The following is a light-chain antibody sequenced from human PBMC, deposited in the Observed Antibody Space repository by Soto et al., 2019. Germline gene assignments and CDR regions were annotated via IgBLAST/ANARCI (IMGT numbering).Light chain of an antibody. Sequence: QSVLTQPPSVSAAPGQKVTISCSGSSSNVGNNYVSWYQQLPGTAPKLLIYDNYKRPSGIPDRFSGSKSGTSATLGITGLQTGDEADYYCGAWDSRLNSGVFGGGTKVTVL. CDR3: GAWDSRLNSGV. V-gene: IGLV1-51*01. CDR1: SSNVGNNY. CDR2: DNY. J-gene: IGLJ3*02.